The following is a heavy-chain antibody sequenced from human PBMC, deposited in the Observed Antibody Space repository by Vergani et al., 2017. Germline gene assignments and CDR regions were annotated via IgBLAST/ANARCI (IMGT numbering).Heavy chain of an antibody. D-gene: IGHD1-14*01. CDR3: ARDLRLLYNRFDP. J-gene: IGHJ5*02. V-gene: IGHV3-33*01. Sequence: QVQLVESGGGVVQPGRSLRLSCAASGCTFNQYGMHWVRQAPGKGLEWVAVTWNDGNNKQYADSVKGRFTISRDNSKSTMYLQMNSLRDEDTGVYYCARDLRLLYNRFDPWGQGTLVTVSS. CDR2: TWNDGNNK. CDR1: GCTFNQYG.